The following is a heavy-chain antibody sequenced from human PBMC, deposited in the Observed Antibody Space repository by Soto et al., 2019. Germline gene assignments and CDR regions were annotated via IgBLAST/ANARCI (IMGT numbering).Heavy chain of an antibody. J-gene: IGHJ4*02. V-gene: IGHV4-39*01. CDR3: ARQSHASSNYFDY. CDR1: GDSINSSNYY. D-gene: IGHD3-22*01. Sequence: SDTLSLTCTISGDSINSSNYYWGWIRQPPGKGLEWIGSISYSGSTYYNPSLKSRVTISVDTSRIHFSLKLISVTAADTAVYYCARQSHASSNYFDYWGLGTLVT. CDR2: ISYSGST.